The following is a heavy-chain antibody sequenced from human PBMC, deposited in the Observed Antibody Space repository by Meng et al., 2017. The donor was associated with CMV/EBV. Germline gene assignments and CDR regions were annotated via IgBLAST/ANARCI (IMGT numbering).Heavy chain of an antibody. CDR1: GFTFSSYA. D-gene: IGHD3-10*01. CDR3: AKDQAYGSGSYYNYFDY. J-gene: IGHJ4*02. CDR2: ISGSGGST. Sequence: GESLKISCVASGFTFSSYAMSWVRQAPGKGLEWVSAISGSGGSTYYADSVKGRFTISRDNSKNTLYLQMNSLRAEDTAVYYCAKDQAYGSGSYYNYFDYWGQGTLVTVSS. V-gene: IGHV3-23*01.